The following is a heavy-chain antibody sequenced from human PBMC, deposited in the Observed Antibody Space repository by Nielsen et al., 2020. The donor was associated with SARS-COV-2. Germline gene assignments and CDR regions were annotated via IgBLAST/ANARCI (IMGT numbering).Heavy chain of an antibody. V-gene: IGHV4-39*07. J-gene: IGHJ6*02. D-gene: IGHD4-17*01. CDR3: ATPTVPRSYYYYGMDV. Sequence: SETLSLTCTVSGGSISSSSYYWGWIRQPPGKGLEWIGEINHSGSTNYNPSLKSRVTISVDTSKNQFSLKLSSVTAADTAVYYCATPTVPRSYYYYGMDVWGQGTTVTVSS. CDR1: GGSISSSSYY. CDR2: INHSGST.